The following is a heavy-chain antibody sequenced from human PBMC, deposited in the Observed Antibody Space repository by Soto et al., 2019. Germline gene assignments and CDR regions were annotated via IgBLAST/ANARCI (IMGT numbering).Heavy chain of an antibody. D-gene: IGHD6-13*01. CDR3: ARLRARIAAAGYFDY. J-gene: IGHJ4*02. CDR1: GGSIGSSSYY. V-gene: IGHV4-39*01. Sequence: WETLSLTCTVSGGSIGSSSYYWGWIRQPPGKGLEWIGIIFYSGSTYYNPSLKSRVTISVDTSENQFSLKLSSVTAADTAVYYCARLRARIAAAGYFDYWGQGTLVTVSS. CDR2: IFYSGST.